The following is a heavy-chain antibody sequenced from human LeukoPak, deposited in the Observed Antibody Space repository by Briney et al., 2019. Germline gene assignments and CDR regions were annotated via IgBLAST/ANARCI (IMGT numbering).Heavy chain of an antibody. CDR1: GFTLSSNY. CDR2: TYSGGNT. V-gene: IGHV3-66*04. D-gene: IGHD4-11*01. Sequence: GGSLRLSCVASGFTLSSNYMNWVRQAPGKGLEWVSVTYSGGNTYHADSVQGRFTISRDNSKNTLYLQMNSLRAEDTAVYYCARRKGISKSFDYWGQRTLVTVSS. J-gene: IGHJ4*02. CDR3: ARRKGISKSFDY.